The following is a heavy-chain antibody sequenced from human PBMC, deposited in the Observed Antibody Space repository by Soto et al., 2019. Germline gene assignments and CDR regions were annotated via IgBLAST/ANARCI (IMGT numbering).Heavy chain of an antibody. CDR2: ISYDGSNK. D-gene: IGHD5-18*01. Sequence: GGSLRLSCAASGFTFSSYGMHWVRQAPGKGLEWVAVISYDGSNKYYADSVKGRFTISRDNSKNALYLQMNSLRAEDTAVYYCAKERMGYSYVPFDYWGQGTLVTVSS. V-gene: IGHV3-30*18. J-gene: IGHJ4*02. CDR3: AKERMGYSYVPFDY. CDR1: GFTFSSYG.